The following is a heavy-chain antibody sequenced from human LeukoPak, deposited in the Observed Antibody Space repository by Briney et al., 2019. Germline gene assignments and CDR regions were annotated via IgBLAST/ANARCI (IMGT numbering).Heavy chain of an antibody. Sequence: PSGTLSLTCTVSGGSISSSSYYWGWIRQPPGKGLEWIGSIYYSGSTYYNPSLKSRVTISVDTSRNQFSLKLSSVTAADTAVYYCARGDDSSGYQDFDYWGQGTLVTVSS. V-gene: IGHV4-39*07. J-gene: IGHJ4*02. CDR1: GGSISSSSYY. D-gene: IGHD3-22*01. CDR2: IYYSGST. CDR3: ARGDDSSGYQDFDY.